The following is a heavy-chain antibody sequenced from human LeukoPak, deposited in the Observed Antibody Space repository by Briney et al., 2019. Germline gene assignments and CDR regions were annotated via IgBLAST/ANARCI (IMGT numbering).Heavy chain of an antibody. V-gene: IGHV3-30*09. J-gene: IGHJ6*02. D-gene: IGHD2-2*02. Sequence: GGSLRLSCAASGFPFSSYAMHWARQAPGKGLEWVAVISYDGSNKYYADSVKGRFAISRDNSKNTLYLQMNSLRAEDTAVYYCARPPDCSSTSCYMDYYYGMDVWGQGTTVTVSS. CDR3: ARPPDCSSTSCYMDYYYGMDV. CDR2: ISYDGSNK. CDR1: GFPFSSYA.